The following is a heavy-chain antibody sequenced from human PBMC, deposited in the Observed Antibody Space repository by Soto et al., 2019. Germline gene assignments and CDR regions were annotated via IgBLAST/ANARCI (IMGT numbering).Heavy chain of an antibody. CDR3: ARAYLKITVKTGLIDY. Sequence: GGSLRLSCAASGFTFSSYGMHWVRQAPGKGLEWVAVIWYDGSNKYYADSVKGRFTISRDNSKNTLYLQMNSLRAEDTAVYYCARAYLKITVKTGLIDYWGQGTLVTVSS. J-gene: IGHJ4*02. CDR2: IWYDGSNK. CDR1: GFTFSSYG. V-gene: IGHV3-33*01. D-gene: IGHD4-17*01.